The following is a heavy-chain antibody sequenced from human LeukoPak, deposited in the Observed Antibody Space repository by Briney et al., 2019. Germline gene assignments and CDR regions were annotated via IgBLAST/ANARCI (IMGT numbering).Heavy chain of an antibody. CDR3: ARSARAPES. CDR1: GLTFSDYY. V-gene: IGHV3-11*03. Sequence: GGTLRLSCAASGLTFSDYYMSWIRHGPGDRQGWVSYISGSSSDTSYADSVRGRFTISRDNAKNSLYLQMNSLRAGDTAVYYCARSARAPESWGPGTLVTVSS. CDR2: ISGSSSDT. J-gene: IGHJ5*02.